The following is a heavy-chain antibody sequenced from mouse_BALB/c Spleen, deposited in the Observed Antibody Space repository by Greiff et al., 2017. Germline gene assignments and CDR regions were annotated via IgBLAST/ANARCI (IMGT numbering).Heavy chain of an antibody. CDR1: GYTFTSYW. Sequence: QVQLQQPGAELVKPGASVKLSCKASGYTFTSYWMHWVKQRPGQGLEWIGEIDPSDSYTNYNQKFKGKATLTVDKSSSTAYMQLSSLTSEDSAVYYCARRAYYRYHWCFDVWGAGTTVTVSS. J-gene: IGHJ1*01. CDR3: ARRAYYRYHWCFDV. V-gene: IGHV1-69*02. D-gene: IGHD2-14*01. CDR2: IDPSDSYT.